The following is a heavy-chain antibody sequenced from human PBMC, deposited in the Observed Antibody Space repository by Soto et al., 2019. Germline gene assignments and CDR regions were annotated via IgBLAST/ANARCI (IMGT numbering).Heavy chain of an antibody. J-gene: IGHJ5*02. CDR2: ISSSSSYT. D-gene: IGHD3-10*01. CDR1: GFTFSDYY. V-gene: IGHV3-11*05. CDR3: ARDHYGPGWFDP. Sequence: QVQLVESGGGLVKPGGSLRLSCAASGFTFSDYYMNWIRQAPGKGREWVSYISSSSSYTNYADSVKGRFTISRDNAKNSLYLQMNTLRAEDTAVYYCARDHYGPGWFDPWGQGTLVTVSS.